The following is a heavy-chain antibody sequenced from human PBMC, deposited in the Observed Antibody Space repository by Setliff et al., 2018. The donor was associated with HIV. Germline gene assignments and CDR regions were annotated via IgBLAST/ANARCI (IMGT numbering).Heavy chain of an antibody. Sequence: SETLSLTCSVSGGSISGHYGGWIRQPPGKGLEWIGYILYSGSTSYNPSLKSRITISADTPKNQFSLKLSSVTAADTAVYYCAREGTYSGTYWVRRVASFDIWGKGTTVTVSS. CDR1: GGSISGHY. V-gene: IGHV4-59*11. CDR3: AREGTYSGTYWVRRVASFDI. J-gene: IGHJ6*04. CDR2: ILYSGST. D-gene: IGHD1-26*01.